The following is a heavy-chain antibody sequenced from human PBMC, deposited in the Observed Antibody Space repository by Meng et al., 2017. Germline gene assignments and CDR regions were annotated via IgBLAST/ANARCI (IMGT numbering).Heavy chain of an antibody. CDR2: MNPNSGNT. D-gene: IGHD3/OR15-3a*01. CDR3: ARGPNRWTGFDY. CDR1: GYTFTSYD. J-gene: IGHJ4*02. V-gene: IGHV1-8*01. Sequence: QVQLVHAGAEVKKPGDSVKVSCKASGYTFTSYDINWVRQATGQGLEWMGWMNPNSGNTGYAQKFQGRVTMTRNTSISTAYMELSSLRSEDTAVYYCARGPNRWTGFDYWGQGTLVTVSS.